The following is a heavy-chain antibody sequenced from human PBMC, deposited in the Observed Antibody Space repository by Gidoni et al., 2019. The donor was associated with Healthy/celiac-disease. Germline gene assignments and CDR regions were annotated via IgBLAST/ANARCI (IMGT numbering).Heavy chain of an antibody. V-gene: IGHV3-23*01. J-gene: IGHJ4*02. CDR2: ISGSGGST. D-gene: IGHD3-22*01. CDR3: AKDADDSSGYYYDFDY. Sequence: EVQLLESGGGLVQPGGSLRLSCAASGFTFSSYAMSWVRQAPGQGLEWVSAISGSGGSTYYADSVKGRFTISRDNSKNTLYLQMNSLRAEDTAVYYCAKDADDSSGYYYDFDYWGQGTLVTVSS. CDR1: GFTFSSYA.